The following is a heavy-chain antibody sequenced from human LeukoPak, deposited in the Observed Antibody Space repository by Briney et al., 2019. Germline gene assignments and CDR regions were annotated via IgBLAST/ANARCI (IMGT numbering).Heavy chain of an antibody. CDR1: GYTFTGYY. V-gene: IGHV1-2*06. Sequence: GASVKVSCTASGYTFTGYYMHWVRQAPGQGLEWMGRINPNSGGTNYAQKFQGRVTMTRDTSISTAYMELSRLRSDDTAVYYCARARRDSSSSYYFDYWGQGTLVTVSS. CDR2: INPNSGGT. D-gene: IGHD6-6*01. CDR3: ARARRDSSSSYYFDY. J-gene: IGHJ4*02.